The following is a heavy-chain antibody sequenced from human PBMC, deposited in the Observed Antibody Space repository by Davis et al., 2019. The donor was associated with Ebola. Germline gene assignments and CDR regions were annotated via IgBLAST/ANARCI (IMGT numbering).Heavy chain of an antibody. CDR2: IYSGGST. D-gene: IGHD2-21*01. J-gene: IGHJ4*02. V-gene: IGHV3-53*01. CDR1: GFTVSSNY. Sequence: PGGSLRLSCAASGFTVSSNYMSWVRQAPGKGLEWVSVIYSGGSTYYADSVKGRFTISRDNSKNTLYLQMNSLRAEDTAVYYCARSIEGPIRGVGYWGQGTLVTVSS. CDR3: ARSIEGPIRGVGY.